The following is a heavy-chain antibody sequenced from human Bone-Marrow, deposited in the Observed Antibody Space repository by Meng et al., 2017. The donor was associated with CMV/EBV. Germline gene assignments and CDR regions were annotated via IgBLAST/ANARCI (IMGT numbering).Heavy chain of an antibody. D-gene: IGHD2-15*01. V-gene: IGHV3-23*01. CDR3: ARSAALRTPLTI. J-gene: IGHJ4*02. Sequence: GESLKISCAASGFTFSSYAMSWVRQAPGKGLEWVSAISGSGGSTYYADSVKGRFTISRDNSKNTLYLQMNSLRAEDTAVYYCARSAALRTPLTIWGQGTLVTVSS. CDR1: GFTFSSYA. CDR2: ISGSGGST.